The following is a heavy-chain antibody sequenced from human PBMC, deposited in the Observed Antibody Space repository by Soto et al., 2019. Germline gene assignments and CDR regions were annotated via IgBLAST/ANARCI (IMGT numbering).Heavy chain of an antibody. J-gene: IGHJ4*02. V-gene: IGHV1-18*01. CDR3: AAGDYHDTSGYSSDY. CDR1: GYTFTSYG. Sequence: GASVKVSCKASGYTFTSYGISWVRQAPGQGLEWMGWISAYNGNTNYAQKFQGRVTMTTDTSTSTAYMELSSLRFEDTGVYYCAAGDYHDTSGYSSDYWGQGTLVTVSS. CDR2: ISAYNGNT. D-gene: IGHD3-3*01.